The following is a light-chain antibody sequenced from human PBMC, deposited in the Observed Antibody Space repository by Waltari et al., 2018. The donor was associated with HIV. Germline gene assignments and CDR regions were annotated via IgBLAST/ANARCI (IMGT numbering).Light chain of an antibody. CDR3: CSYAGSSSWV. CDR1: SSDVGRYNL. V-gene: IGLV2-23*01. J-gene: IGLJ3*02. Sequence: QSALTQPASVSGSPGQSITISCTGTSSDVGRYNLVSWYQQHPGKAPKLMIYEGSKRPSGVSNRFSGSKSGNTASLTISGLQAEDEADYYCCSYAGSSSWVFGGGTKLNVL. CDR2: EGS.